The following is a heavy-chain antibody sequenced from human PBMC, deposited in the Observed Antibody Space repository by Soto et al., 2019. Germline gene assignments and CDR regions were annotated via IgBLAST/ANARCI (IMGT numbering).Heavy chain of an antibody. CDR3: ARGYCSGGSCYSLYYYYYYGMDV. Sequence: GESLKISCKGSGYSFSNYWIGWARQMPEKGLEWMGIIYPGDSDTRYSPSFQGQVTISADKSISTAYLQWSSLKASDTAMYYCARGYCSGGSCYSLYYYYYYGMDVWGQGTTVTVSS. J-gene: IGHJ6*02. V-gene: IGHV5-51*01. CDR1: GYSFSNYW. CDR2: IYPGDSDT. D-gene: IGHD2-15*01.